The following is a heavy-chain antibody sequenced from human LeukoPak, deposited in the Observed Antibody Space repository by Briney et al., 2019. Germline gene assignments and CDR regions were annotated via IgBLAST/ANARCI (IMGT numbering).Heavy chain of an antibody. Sequence: ASVKVSCKASGFTFTSYVFSWLRQAPGQGLEWMGWISAYNGNTNYAQKLQGRVTMNTDTSTSTAYMELRSLISEDTAIYYCARVSSSWYYFDYWGQGTLVTVSS. D-gene: IGHD6-13*01. V-gene: IGHV1-18*01. J-gene: IGHJ4*02. CDR2: ISAYNGNT. CDR3: ARVSSSWYYFDY. CDR1: GFTFTSYV.